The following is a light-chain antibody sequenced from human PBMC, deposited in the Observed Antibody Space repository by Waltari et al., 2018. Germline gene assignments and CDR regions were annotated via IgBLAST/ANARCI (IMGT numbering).Light chain of an antibody. CDR1: SGINVASHR. CDR3: LVWYSGAWV. V-gene: IGLV5-45*01. J-gene: IGLJ3*02. Sequence: QAVLTQPASLSASPGASVSLTCTLRSGINVASHRIYWYQQKPGSPPQYLLRYNSDSDKQQGSGVPSRFSGSKEVSANAGVLVISGLQSEDEADYYCLVWYSGAWVFGGGTKLTVL. CDR2: YNSDSDK.